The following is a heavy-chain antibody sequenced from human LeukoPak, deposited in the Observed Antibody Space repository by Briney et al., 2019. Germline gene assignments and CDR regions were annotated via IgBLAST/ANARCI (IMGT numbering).Heavy chain of an antibody. J-gene: IGHJ4*02. V-gene: IGHV4-34*01. D-gene: IGHD3-10*01. CDR3: TRGKRITMVRGATHFDY. Sequence: SETLSLTCAVYGGSFSGYYWSWIRQPPGKGLEWIGEINHSGSTNYNPSLKSRVTISVDTSKNQFSLKLSSVTAADTAVYYCTRGKRITMVRGATHFDYWGQGTLVTVSS. CDR2: INHSGST. CDR1: GGSFSGYY.